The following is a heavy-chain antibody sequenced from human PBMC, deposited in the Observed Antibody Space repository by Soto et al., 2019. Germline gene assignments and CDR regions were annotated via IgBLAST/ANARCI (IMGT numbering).Heavy chain of an antibody. CDR2: IYYSGST. D-gene: IGHD3-3*01. CDR3: ARLGRDYDFWSGYYFHYYYYGMAV. J-gene: IGHJ6*02. V-gene: IGHV4-59*05. Sequence: PSETLSLTCTVSGGSISSYYWSWIRQPPGKGLEWIGSIYYSGSTYYNPSLESRVTISVDTSKNQFSLKLSSVTAADTAVYYCARLGRDYDFWSGYYFHYYYYGMAVWGQGTTVTVSS. CDR1: GGSISSYY.